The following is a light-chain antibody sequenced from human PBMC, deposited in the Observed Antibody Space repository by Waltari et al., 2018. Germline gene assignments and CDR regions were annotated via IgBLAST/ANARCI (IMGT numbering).Light chain of an antibody. CDR1: RDVERTY. J-gene: IGKJ2*01. Sequence: RTSRDVERTYLAWYQQQPGQAPRLLMYATSTRPAGVPDRFSGSGSGTDYTLTIDTLEPEDSAVYFCQQFGGAPMYTFGQGTRLDI. V-gene: IGKV3-20*01. CDR2: ATS. CDR3: QQFGGAPMYT.